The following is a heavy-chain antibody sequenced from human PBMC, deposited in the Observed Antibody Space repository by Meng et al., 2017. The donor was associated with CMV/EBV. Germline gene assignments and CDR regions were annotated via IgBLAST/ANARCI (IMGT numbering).Heavy chain of an antibody. CDR1: GFTFSSYS. V-gene: IGHV3-21*01. D-gene: IGHD3-16*01. CDR2: ISSSSSYI. J-gene: IGHJ6*02. CDR3: ASFGYLVGGYDMDV. Sequence: GESLKISCAASGFTFSSYSMNWVRQAPGKGLEWVSSISSSSSYIYYADSVKGRFTISRDNAKNSLYLQMNSLRAEDTAVYYCASFGYLVGGYDMDVWGQGTTVTVSS.